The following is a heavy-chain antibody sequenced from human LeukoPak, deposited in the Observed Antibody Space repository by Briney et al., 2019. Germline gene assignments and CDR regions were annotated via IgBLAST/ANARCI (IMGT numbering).Heavy chain of an antibody. CDR2: IHHSGST. J-gene: IGHJ4*01. CDR1: GYSISSGYY. D-gene: IGHD6-19*01. Sequence: SETLSLTCAVSGYSISSGYYWGWIRQPPGKGLEWIGSIHHSGSTYYNPSLKSRLTVSVDTSKNQFSLKLSSVTAADTAIYYCGLSKLGIAVAGPIDYWGHGTLVTVSS. V-gene: IGHV4-38-2*01. CDR3: GLSKLGIAVAGPIDY.